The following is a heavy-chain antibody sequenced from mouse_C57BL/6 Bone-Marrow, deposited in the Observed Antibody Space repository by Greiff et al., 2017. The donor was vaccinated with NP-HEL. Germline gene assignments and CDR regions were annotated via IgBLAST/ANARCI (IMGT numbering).Heavy chain of an antibody. D-gene: IGHD6-2*01. J-gene: IGHJ2*01. CDR3: ARCLYY. Sequence: QVQLQQSGAELAKPGASVKLSCKASGYTFTSYWMHWVKQRHGQGLEWIGYINPSSGYTKYNQKFKDKATLTVDKSSSTAYMQLSSLTYEDSAVYDCARCLYYWGQGTTLTVSS. V-gene: IGHV1-7*01. CDR2: INPSSGYT. CDR1: GYTFTSYW.